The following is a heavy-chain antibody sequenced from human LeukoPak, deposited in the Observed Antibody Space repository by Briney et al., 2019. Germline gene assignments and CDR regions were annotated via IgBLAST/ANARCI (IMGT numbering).Heavy chain of an antibody. CDR2: IYTSGST. CDR1: GGSISSYY. Sequence: SETLSLTCTVSGGSISSYYWSWIRQPPGKGLEWIGYIYTSGSTNYNPSLKSRVTISVDTSKNQFSLKLSSVTAADTAVYYCARHACSGGGCYSPAFDIWGQGTMVTVSS. V-gene: IGHV4-4*09. J-gene: IGHJ3*02. D-gene: IGHD2-15*01. CDR3: ARHACSGGGCYSPAFDI.